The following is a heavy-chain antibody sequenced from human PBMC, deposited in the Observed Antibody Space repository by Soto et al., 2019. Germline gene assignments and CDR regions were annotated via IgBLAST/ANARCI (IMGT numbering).Heavy chain of an antibody. CDR1: GGSISSYY. J-gene: IGHJ5*02. D-gene: IGHD2-2*01. CDR2: IYYSGST. Sequence: SETLSLTCTVSGGSISSYYWSWIRQPPGKGLEWIGYIYYSGSTNYNPSLKSRVTISVDTSKNQFSLKLSSVTAADTAVYYCARVPFRGSTSSSTRGRFDPWGQGTLVTVSS. V-gene: IGHV4-59*12. CDR3: ARVPFRGSTSSSTRGRFDP.